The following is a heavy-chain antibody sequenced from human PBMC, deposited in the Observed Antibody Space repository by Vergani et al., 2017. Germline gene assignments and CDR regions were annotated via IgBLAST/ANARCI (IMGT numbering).Heavy chain of an antibody. Sequence: QVQLQESGPGLVKPSETLSLTCTVSGAAIKDFYWSWFRQPPGKGLEWIGYVYYTGSTTYNPSLKSRVTISVDTSKNQFSLKLSSVTAADTAVYYCAREAAVPFSYGPPGFDYWGQGTLVTVSS. CDR3: AREAAVPFSYGPPGFDY. D-gene: IGHD5-18*01. J-gene: IGHJ4*02. CDR1: GAAIKDFY. V-gene: IGHV4-59*12. CDR2: VYYTGST.